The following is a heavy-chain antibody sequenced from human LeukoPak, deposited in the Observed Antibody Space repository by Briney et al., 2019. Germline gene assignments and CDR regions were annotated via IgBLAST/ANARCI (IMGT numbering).Heavy chain of an antibody. J-gene: IGHJ4*02. D-gene: IGHD7-27*01. CDR1: GFRRSTYV. Sequence: AGGSLRLSYVVSGFRRSTYVMHWVRQAPGKGLEWVSFIRNVGNDKYYAQSVKGRFTISRDDSKNTQYLQMNSLRGEDTAVYYCATDFNWARNYWGQGTLVTVSS. CDR3: ATDFNWARNY. V-gene: IGHV3-30*02. CDR2: IRNVGNDK.